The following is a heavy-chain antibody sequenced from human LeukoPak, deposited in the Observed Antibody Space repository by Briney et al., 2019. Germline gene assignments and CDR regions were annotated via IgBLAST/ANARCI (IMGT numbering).Heavy chain of an antibody. CDR2: IYSGGST. Sequence: PGGSLRLSCAASGFTVTTNYMSWVRQAPGKGLEWVSVIYSGGSTYYADSVKGRFTISRHNSKNTLYLQMDSLRDEDTAVYYCAREFRVLPDIWGQGTMVTVSS. CDR1: GFTVTTNY. V-gene: IGHV3-53*04. D-gene: IGHD2-8*02. J-gene: IGHJ3*02. CDR3: AREFRVLPDI.